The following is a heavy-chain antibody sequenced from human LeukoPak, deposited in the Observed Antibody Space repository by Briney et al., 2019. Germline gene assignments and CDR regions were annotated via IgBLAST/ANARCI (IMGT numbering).Heavy chain of an antibody. J-gene: IGHJ1*01. D-gene: IGHD1-14*01. CDR3: ARDLPDQGAN. CDR1: GLTVSSNY. Sequence: GGSLRLSCAAAGLTVSSNYMSWARQAPGKGLEWVSVMYRSDATYYADSVKGRFTMSRDISKNTVYLQMDSLRSEDTAAYYCARDLPDQGANWGQGTLVIVSS. V-gene: IGHV3-53*01. CDR2: MYRSDAT.